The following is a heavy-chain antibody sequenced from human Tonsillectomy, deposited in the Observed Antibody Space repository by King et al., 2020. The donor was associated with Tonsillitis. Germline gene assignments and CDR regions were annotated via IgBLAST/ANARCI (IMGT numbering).Heavy chain of an antibody. D-gene: IGHD2-2*01. J-gene: IGHJ6*02. V-gene: IGHV3-74*01. CDR2: IKSDGSST. Sequence: VQLVESGGGLVQPGGSLRLSCAASGFTFSTYWMHWVRQAPGKGLVWVSRIKSDGSSTNYADSVKGRFTISRDNAKNTLYLQMSSLGAEDTAVYYCARVSCTSTSCYWGYYYGMDLWGQGTTVTVSS. CDR1: GFTFSTYW. CDR3: ARVSCTSTSCYWGYYYGMDL.